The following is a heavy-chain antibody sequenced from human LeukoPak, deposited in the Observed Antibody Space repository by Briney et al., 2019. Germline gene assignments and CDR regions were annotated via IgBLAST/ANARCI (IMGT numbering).Heavy chain of an antibody. D-gene: IGHD3-22*01. CDR3: ATMIVVVITMGTFDY. CDR1: GFTFSSYA. V-gene: IGHV3-64D*08. CDR2: TSSNGGST. J-gene: IGHJ4*02. Sequence: PGGSLTLSCSASGFTFSSYAMHWVRPAPGKGLGYVSATSSNGGSTYYADSVKGRFTISRDNSKNPLYLQMSSLRAEDTAVYYCATMIVVVITMGTFDYWGQGTLVTVSS.